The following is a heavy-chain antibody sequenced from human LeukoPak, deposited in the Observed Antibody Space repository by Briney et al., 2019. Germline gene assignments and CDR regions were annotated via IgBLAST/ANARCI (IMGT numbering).Heavy chain of an antibody. J-gene: IGHJ4*02. CDR3: AKDWIQLDY. V-gene: IGHV3-23*01. CDR1: GFTFSRFA. Sequence: GGSLRLSCAAPGFTFSRFAMSWVRQAPGKGLEWVSAISGIGGSTYYEESVKGRFTISRDNSRNTLYVQMNSLRAEDTAVYYCAKDWIQLDYWGQGTLVTVSS. D-gene: IGHD5-18*01. CDR2: ISGIGGST.